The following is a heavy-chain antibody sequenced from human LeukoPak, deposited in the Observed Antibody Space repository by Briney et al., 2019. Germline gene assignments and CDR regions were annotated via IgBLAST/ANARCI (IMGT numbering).Heavy chain of an antibody. J-gene: IGHJ5*02. CDR1: GGSISSSSYY. CDR3: ARVPSQKAAADL. CDR2: IYYSGST. D-gene: IGHD6-13*01. Sequence: SETLSLTCTVSGGSISSSSYYWSWIRQPPGKGLEWIGYIYYSGSTNYNPSLKSRVTISVDTSKNQFSLKLSSVTAADTAVYYCARVPSQKAAADLWGQGTLVTVSS. V-gene: IGHV4-61*05.